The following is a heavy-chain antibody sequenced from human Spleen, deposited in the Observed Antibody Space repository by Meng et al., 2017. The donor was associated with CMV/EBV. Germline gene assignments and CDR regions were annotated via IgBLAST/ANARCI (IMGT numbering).Heavy chain of an antibody. CDR2: IYYSGST. V-gene: IGHV4-59*01. D-gene: IGHD3-3*01. Sequence: GSLRLSCTVSGGSISGNYWSWIRQPPGKGLEWIGYIYYSGSTNYNPSLKSRVTISVDTSKNQFSLKLSSVTAADTAVYYCARGRDFGVVTPAYWGQGTLVTVSS. J-gene: IGHJ4*02. CDR3: ARGRDFGVVTPAY. CDR1: GGSISGNY.